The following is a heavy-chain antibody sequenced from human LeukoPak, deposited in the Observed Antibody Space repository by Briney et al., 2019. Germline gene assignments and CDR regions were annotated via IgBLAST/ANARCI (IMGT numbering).Heavy chain of an antibody. D-gene: IGHD4-17*01. Sequence: SETLSLTCTVSGGSISSYYWSWIRQPPGKGLEWIVYIYYSGSTNYNPSLKSRVTISEDTSKNQFSLKLSAVTAADTAVYYCARGASYRDYKLWRQGTLVTVSS. J-gene: IGHJ4*02. CDR2: IYYSGST. CDR1: GGSISSYY. CDR3: ARGASYRDYKL. V-gene: IGHV4-59*01.